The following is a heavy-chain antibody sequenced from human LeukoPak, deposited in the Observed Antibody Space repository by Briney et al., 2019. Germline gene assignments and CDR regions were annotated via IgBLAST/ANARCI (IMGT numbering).Heavy chain of an antibody. CDR2: INPNSGGT. Sequence: ASVKVSCKASGYTFTGYYMHWVRQAPGQGLEWMGWINPNSGGTNYAQKFQGRVTMTRDTSISTAYMELSRLRSDDTAVYYCARAGALDCSSTSCYVFDYWGQGTLVTVSS. CDR1: GYTFTGYY. J-gene: IGHJ4*02. CDR3: ARAGALDCSSTSCYVFDY. D-gene: IGHD2-2*01. V-gene: IGHV1-2*02.